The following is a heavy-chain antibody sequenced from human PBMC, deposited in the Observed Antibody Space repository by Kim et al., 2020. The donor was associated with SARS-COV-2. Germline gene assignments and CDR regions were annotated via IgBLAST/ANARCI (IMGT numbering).Heavy chain of an antibody. V-gene: IGHV1-3*01. CDR3: ARDHYRGGSSSGGLFY. D-gene: IGHD6-6*01. J-gene: IGHJ4*02. CDR2: INAGNGNT. CDR1: GYTFTSYA. Sequence: ASVKVSCKASGYTFTSYAMHWVRQAPGQRLEWMGWINAGNGNTKYSQKFQGRVTITRDTSASTAYMELSSLRSEDTAVYYCARDHYRGGSSSGGLFYWGQGTLVTVSS.